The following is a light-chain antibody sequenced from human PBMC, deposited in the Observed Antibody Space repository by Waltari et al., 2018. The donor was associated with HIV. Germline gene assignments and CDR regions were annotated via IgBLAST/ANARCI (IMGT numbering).Light chain of an antibody. CDR2: AAS. Sequence: DIQMTQSPSSLSASVGDRVTITCRASQDIRNWLAWYQQKPGKAPKLLIYAASNLQSGVPSRFSGNGSGTQFFLTISSLQPEDFATYFCQQANSFPFTFGPGTSVDL. CDR3: QQANSFPFT. CDR1: QDIRNW. V-gene: IGKV1-12*01. J-gene: IGKJ3*01.